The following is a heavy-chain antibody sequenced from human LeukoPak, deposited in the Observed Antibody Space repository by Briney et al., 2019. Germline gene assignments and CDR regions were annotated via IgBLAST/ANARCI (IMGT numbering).Heavy chain of an antibody. D-gene: IGHD5-18*01. CDR1: GYSFIGSW. CDR2: IDPSDSYT. V-gene: IGHV5-10-1*01. CDR3: ARFTRIQLWHFDY. Sequence: GESLRISCKASGYSFIGSWISWVRQLPGKGLECMGRIDPSDSYTTYSPSFPGHVTISADKSITTAYLQWSGLKASDSAMYYCARFTRIQLWHFDYWGQGTLVTVSS. J-gene: IGHJ4*02.